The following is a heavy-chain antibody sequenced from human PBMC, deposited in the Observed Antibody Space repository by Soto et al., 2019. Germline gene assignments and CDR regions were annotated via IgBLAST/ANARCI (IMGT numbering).Heavy chain of an antibody. J-gene: IGHJ5*02. V-gene: IGHV4-31*03. CDR2: IYYSGST. D-gene: IGHD4-17*01. CDR3: ARETVTTYIGWFDP. CDR1: GGSISSGGYY. Sequence: QVQLQESGPGLVKPSQTLSLTCTVSGGSISSGGYYWSWIRQHPGKGLEWIGYIYYSGSTYYNPSLTSRVTISVDTSKNQFSLKLSSVTAADTAVYYCARETVTTYIGWFDPWGQGTLVTVSS.